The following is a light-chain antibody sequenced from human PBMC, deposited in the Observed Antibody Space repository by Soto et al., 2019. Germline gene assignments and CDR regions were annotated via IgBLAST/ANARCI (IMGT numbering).Light chain of an antibody. Sequence: DIQMTQSPSALSASVGDRVIITCRASQSITTWLAWYQQKPGKAPKLLIYKASTLESGVPSRFSGSGSGTDFTLTISSLQPDDFATYYCQQYDGNWWTFGQGTKVEIK. CDR2: KAS. J-gene: IGKJ1*01. CDR1: QSITTW. V-gene: IGKV1-5*03. CDR3: QQYDGNWWT.